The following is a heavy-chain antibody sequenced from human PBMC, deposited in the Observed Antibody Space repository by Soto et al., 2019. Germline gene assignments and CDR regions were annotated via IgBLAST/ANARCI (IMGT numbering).Heavy chain of an antibody. CDR1: GDSITTVDYF. V-gene: IGHV4-30-4*08. Sequence: SETLSLTCSVSGDSITTVDYFWAWIRQPPGQALEYIGYIYKSATTYYNPSFESRVAISLDTSKSQFSLNVTAVTAADTAVYFCARGRYCLTGRCFPNWFDSWGQGTLVTVSS. D-gene: IGHD7-27*01. CDR3: ARGRYCLTGRCFPNWFDS. J-gene: IGHJ5*01. CDR2: IYKSATT.